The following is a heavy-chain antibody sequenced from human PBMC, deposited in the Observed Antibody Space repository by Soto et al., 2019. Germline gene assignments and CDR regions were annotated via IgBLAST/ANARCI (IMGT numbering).Heavy chain of an antibody. Sequence: QVQLVESGGGVVQPGRSLRLSCAASGFTFSSYGMHWVRQAPGKGLEWVAVISYDGSNKYYADSVKGRFTISRDNSKNTLYPQMNSLRAEDTAVYYCAKDLVGAIDYWGQGTLVTVSS. D-gene: IGHD1-26*01. V-gene: IGHV3-30*18. CDR1: GFTFSSYG. J-gene: IGHJ4*02. CDR2: ISYDGSNK. CDR3: AKDLVGAIDY.